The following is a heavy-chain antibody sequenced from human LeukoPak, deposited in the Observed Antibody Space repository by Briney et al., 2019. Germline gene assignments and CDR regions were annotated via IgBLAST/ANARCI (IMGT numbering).Heavy chain of an antibody. CDR3: AKVSWNDGRVYDY. CDR2: ISGSDSST. D-gene: IGHD1-1*01. Sequence: GGSLRLSCAASGFTFSIYAMSWVRQAPGKGLEWVSVISGSDSSTYYTDSVKGRFTISRDHSKNTLYLQLNSLRAEDTAVYYCAKVSWNDGRVYDYWGQGTLVTVSS. V-gene: IGHV3-23*01. J-gene: IGHJ4*02. CDR1: GFTFSIYA.